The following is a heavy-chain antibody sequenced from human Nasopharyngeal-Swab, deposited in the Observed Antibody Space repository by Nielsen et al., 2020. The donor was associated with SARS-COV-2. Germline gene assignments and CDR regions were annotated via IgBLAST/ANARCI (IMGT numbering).Heavy chain of an antibody. D-gene: IGHD5-18*01. J-gene: IGHJ4*02. CDR3: AKDPRNTAMVNYFDY. V-gene: IGHV3-23*01. CDR1: GFTFSSYA. Sequence: GESLKISCAASGFTFSSYAMSWVRQAPGKGLEWVSAISGSGGSTYYADSVKCRFTISRDNSKNTLYLQMNSLRAEDTAVYYCAKDPRNTAMVNYFDYWGQGTLVTVSS. CDR2: ISGSGGST.